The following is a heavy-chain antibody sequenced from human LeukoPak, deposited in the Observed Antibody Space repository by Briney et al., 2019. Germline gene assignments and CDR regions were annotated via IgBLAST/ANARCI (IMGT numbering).Heavy chain of an antibody. J-gene: IGHJ3*02. D-gene: IGHD3-9*01. CDR1: GYNFISYA. Sequence: ASVKVSCKASGYNFISYAISWVRQAPGQGLEWMGGIIPILGSANYAQKFQGRVTITTDESTTTAYMELSSLRSEDTAVYYCARGPPGDVLTGYTPFDAFDIWGQGTMVTVSS. CDR3: ARGPPGDVLTGYTPFDAFDI. V-gene: IGHV1-69*05. CDR2: IIPILGSA.